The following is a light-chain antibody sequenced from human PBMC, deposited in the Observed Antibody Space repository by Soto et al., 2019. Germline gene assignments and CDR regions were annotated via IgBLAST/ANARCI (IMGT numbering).Light chain of an antibody. CDR1: QSVSSSY. J-gene: IGKJ1*01. CDR2: GAS. V-gene: IGKV3-20*01. Sequence: EIVVTQSPGTLSLSPGERATLSCRASQSVSSSYLAWYQQKPGQAPRLLIYGASSRATGIPDRFSGSGSGTDFTLTISRLEPEDFAMYYCQQYGSLWTFGQGTKVEIK. CDR3: QQYGSLWT.